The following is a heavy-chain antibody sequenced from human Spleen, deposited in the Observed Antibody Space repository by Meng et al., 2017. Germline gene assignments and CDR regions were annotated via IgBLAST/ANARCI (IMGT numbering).Heavy chain of an antibody. J-gene: IGHJ4*02. CDR2: INHSGST. V-gene: IGHV4-34*01. Sequence: HVVEGLFKPPEHLSLPCVVSGGSFSDYYWSWIRQPPGKGLEWIGEINHSGSTNYNPSLESRATISVDTSQNNLSLKLSSVTAADSAVYYCARGPTTMAHDFDYWGQGTLVTVSS. CDR1: GGSFSDYY. CDR3: ARGPTTMAHDFDY. D-gene: IGHD4-11*01.